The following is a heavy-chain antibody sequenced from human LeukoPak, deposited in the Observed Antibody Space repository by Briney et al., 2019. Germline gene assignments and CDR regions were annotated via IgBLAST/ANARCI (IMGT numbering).Heavy chain of an antibody. V-gene: IGHV3-53*01. CDR2: IYSGGST. CDR1: GFTVSSNY. D-gene: IGHD6-19*01. CDR3: ARGSLLWLPLDY. Sequence: PGGSLRLSCAASGFTVSSNYMSWVRQAPGKGLEWVSVIYSGGSTYYADSVKGRFTISRDNSKNTLYLQMNSARAGDTAVYYCARGSLLWLPLDYWGQGTLVTVSS. J-gene: IGHJ4*02.